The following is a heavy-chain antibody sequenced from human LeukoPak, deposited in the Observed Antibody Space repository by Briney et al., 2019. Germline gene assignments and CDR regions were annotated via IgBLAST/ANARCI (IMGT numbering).Heavy chain of an antibody. V-gene: IGHV4-30-2*01. J-gene: IGHJ3*02. CDR2: IYHSGST. CDR1: GGSISSGGYS. CDR3: ARGIVVVRGAFDI. D-gene: IGHD3-22*01. Sequence: SETLSLTRAVSGGSISSGGYSWSWIRQPPGRGLEWIGYIYHSGSTYYNPSLKSRVTISVDRSKNQFSLKLSSVTAADTAVYYCARGIVVVRGAFDIRGQGTMVTVSS.